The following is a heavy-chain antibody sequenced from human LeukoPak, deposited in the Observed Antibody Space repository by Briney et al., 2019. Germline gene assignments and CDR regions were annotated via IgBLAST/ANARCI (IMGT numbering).Heavy chain of an antibody. J-gene: IGHJ4*02. V-gene: IGHV4-34*01. Sequence: PSETLSLTCAVYGGSFRGYYWSWIRQPPGKGLEWIGEINHSGSTNYNPSLKSRVTISVDTSKNQFSLKLSSVTAADTAVYYCARARRMVATVAGRSPIDYWGQGTLVTVSS. CDR3: ARARRMVATVAGRSPIDY. CDR2: INHSGST. CDR1: GGSFRGYY. D-gene: IGHD5-12*01.